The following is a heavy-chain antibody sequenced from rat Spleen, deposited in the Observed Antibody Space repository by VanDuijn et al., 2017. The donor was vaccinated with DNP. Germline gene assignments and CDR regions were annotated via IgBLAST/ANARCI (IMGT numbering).Heavy chain of an antibody. CDR1: GYSITSNY. CDR2: IDGAGST. CDR3: TRSNYYNGGGWFAY. Sequence: EVQLQESGPGLVKPSQSLSLTCSVAGYSITSNYWGWIRKFPENKLEWMGHIDGAGSTNYNPPLKSQISITRDTSKNQFFLQLTSVTTEDTATYYCTRSNYYNGGGWFAYWGQGTLVTVSS. V-gene: IGHV3-1*01. J-gene: IGHJ3*01. D-gene: IGHD1-1*01.